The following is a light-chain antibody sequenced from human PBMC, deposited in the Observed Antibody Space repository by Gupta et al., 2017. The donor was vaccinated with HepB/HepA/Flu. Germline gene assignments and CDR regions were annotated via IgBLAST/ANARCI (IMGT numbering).Light chain of an antibody. V-gene: IGKV1-39*01. J-gene: IGKJ1*01. CDR2: AAS. CDR3: QQSYSHRA. Sequence: DIQMTQSPSSLSASVGDRVTITCRASQSISSYLNWYQQKPGKAPKLLIYAASSLQSGVPSRFSGSGSGTDFTLTISRLQPEDFATYYCQQSYSHRAFGQGTKVEIK. CDR1: QSISSY.